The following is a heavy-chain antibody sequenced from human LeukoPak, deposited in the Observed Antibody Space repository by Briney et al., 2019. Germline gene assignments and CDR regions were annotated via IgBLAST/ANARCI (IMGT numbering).Heavy chain of an antibody. CDR3: ARGLPSTTVVKRGAFDI. Sequence: PSETLSLTCAVYGRSFSSYYLSWIRQPPGKGLEWIGEINHSGSTNYNPSLKSRVTISVDTSKNQFSLKLSSVTAADTAVYYCARGLPSTTVVKRGAFDIWGQGTMVTVSS. V-gene: IGHV4-34*01. D-gene: IGHD4-23*01. CDR2: INHSGST. J-gene: IGHJ3*02. CDR1: GRSFSSYY.